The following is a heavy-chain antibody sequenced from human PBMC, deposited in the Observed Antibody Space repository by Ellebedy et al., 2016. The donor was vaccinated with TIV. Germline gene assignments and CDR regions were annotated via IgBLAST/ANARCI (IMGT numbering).Heavy chain of an antibody. V-gene: IGHV3-11*05. CDR2: ISSSSSYT. CDR3: ARDLRLCSGGSCYGLGYDY. D-gene: IGHD2-15*01. J-gene: IGHJ4*02. Sequence: GESLKISXAASGFTFSDYYMSWIRQAPGKGLEWVSYISSSSSYTNYADSVKGRFTISRDNAKNSLYLQMNSLRAEDTAVYYCARDLRLCSGGSCYGLGYDYWGQGTLVTVSS. CDR1: GFTFSDYY.